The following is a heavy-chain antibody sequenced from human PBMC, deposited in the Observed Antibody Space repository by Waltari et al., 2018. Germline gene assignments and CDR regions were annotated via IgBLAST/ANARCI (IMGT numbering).Heavy chain of an antibody. CDR1: GGSFSGYY. Sequence: QVQLQQWGAGLLKPSETLSLTCAVYGGSFSGYYWSWIRQPPGTGLEWIGEINHSGSTNYNPSLKSRVTISVDTSKNQFSLKLSSVTAADTAVYYCARGVGVSSFVVVVAATRMGYDYWGQGTLVTVSS. D-gene: IGHD2-15*01. CDR3: ARGVGVSSFVVVVAATRMGYDY. CDR2: INHSGST. V-gene: IGHV4-34*01. J-gene: IGHJ4*02.